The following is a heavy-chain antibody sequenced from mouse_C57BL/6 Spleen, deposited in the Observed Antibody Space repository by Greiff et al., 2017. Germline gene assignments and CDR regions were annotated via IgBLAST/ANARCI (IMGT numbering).Heavy chain of an antibody. V-gene: IGHV5-4*01. CDR2: ISDGGSYT. J-gene: IGHJ2*01. CDR1: GFTFSSYA. Sequence: EVMLVESGGGLVKPGGSLKLSCAASGFTFSSYAMSWVRQTPEKRLEWVATISDGGSYTYYPDNVKGRFTISRDNAKNNLYLQMSHLKSEDTAMYYCARDRGDYDEDYFDYWGQGTTLTVSS. CDR3: ARDRGDYDEDYFDY. D-gene: IGHD2-4*01.